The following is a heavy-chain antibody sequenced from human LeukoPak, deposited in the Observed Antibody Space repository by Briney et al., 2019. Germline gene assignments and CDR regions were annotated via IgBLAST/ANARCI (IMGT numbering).Heavy chain of an antibody. J-gene: IGHJ5*02. Sequence: SETLSLTCTVSGGSIRSSYYYWGWIRQPPGKGLEWIGSIYDSGSTYYNPSLKSRVTISVDTSKNQFSLKLNSVTAADTAVYYCARHYWPWGQGTLVTVSS. V-gene: IGHV4-39*01. CDR2: IYDSGST. CDR3: ARHYWP. D-gene: IGHD2-15*01. CDR1: GGSIRSSYYY.